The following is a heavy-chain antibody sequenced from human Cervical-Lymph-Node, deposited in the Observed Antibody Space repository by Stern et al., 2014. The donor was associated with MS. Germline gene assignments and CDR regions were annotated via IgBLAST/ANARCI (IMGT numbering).Heavy chain of an antibody. CDR3: ARGETRLKMFARSRYYGMDV. CDR2: MNPDSGET. D-gene: IGHD2-21*02. V-gene: IGHV1-8*01. J-gene: IGHJ6*02. CDR1: GYTFSSFD. Sequence: QVQLVESGAEVKKPGASVKVSCKASGYTFSSFDINWVRQATGQGLEWMGWMNPDSGETGYTEKFQGRVTMTRNTSITTAYMELSGLRSEDTAVYYCARGETRLKMFARSRYYGMDVLGQGTTVTVAS.